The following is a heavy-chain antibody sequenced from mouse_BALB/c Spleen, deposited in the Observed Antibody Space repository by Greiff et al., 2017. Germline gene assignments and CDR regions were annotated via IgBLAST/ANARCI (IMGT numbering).Heavy chain of an antibody. J-gene: IGHJ4*01. V-gene: IGHV1-67*01. CDR2: ISTYYGNT. CDR3: ARPRTFEDYYAMDY. Sequence: QVQLKESGPELVRPGVSVKISCKGSGYTFTDYAMHWVKQSHAKSLEWIGVISTYYGNTNYNQKFKGKATMTVDKSSSTAYMELARLTSEDSAIYYCARPRTFEDYYAMDYWGQGTSVTVSS. CDR1: GYTFTDYA.